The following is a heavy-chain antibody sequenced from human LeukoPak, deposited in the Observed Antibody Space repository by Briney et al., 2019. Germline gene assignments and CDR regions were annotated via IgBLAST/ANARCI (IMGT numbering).Heavy chain of an antibody. D-gene: IGHD2-2*01. CDR2: INTDGTVT. CDR3: AKEPREYCTSTSCPNWFDS. J-gene: IGHJ5*01. V-gene: IGHV3-74*01. Sequence: GGSLRLACAASGFTFSKYWMLWVRQAPGKGLDSVSRINTDGTVTTYADSVKGRFTISRDNHENTLILQMNTLRAEDTAVYYCAKEPREYCTSTSCPNWFDSWGQGTLVTVSS. CDR1: GFTFSKYW.